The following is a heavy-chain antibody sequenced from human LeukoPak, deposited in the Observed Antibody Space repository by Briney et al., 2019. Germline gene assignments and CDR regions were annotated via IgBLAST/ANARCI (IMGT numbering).Heavy chain of an antibody. D-gene: IGHD3-9*01. J-gene: IGHJ6*04. CDR3: ARNKGGKYYDNLTGKMDV. CDR1: GYTFSGYY. CDR2: INANSGDT. Sequence: ASVKVSCKASGYTFSGYYLHWVRQAPGQGLEWVGWINANSGDTNYAQKFQGGVTMTRDTSISTAYMELSRLTSDDTAVYYCARNKGGKYYDNLTGKMDVWGKGTTVTVSS. V-gene: IGHV1-2*02.